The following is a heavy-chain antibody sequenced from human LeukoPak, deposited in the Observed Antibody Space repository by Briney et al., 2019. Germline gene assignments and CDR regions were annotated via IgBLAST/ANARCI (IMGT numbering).Heavy chain of an antibody. J-gene: IGHJ4*02. CDR2: ISAYNGNT. CDR3: ARSFVDTAMVVDY. Sequence: ASVKVSCKASGYTFTSYGISWVRQAPGQGLEWMGWISAYNGNTNYAQKLQGRVTMTTDTSTSTAYVELRSLRSDDTAVYYCARSFVDTAMVVDYWGQGTLVTVSS. V-gene: IGHV1-18*01. CDR1: GYTFTSYG. D-gene: IGHD5-18*01.